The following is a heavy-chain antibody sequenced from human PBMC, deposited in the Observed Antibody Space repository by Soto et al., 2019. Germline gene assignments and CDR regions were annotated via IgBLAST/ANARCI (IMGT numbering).Heavy chain of an antibody. CDR3: ASVIAVAGIYFDH. Sequence: SSETLSLTCTVSGGSISRYYWSWIRQPPGKGLEWIGYIYYSGSTNYNPSLKSRVTISVDTSKNQFSLKLSSVTAADTAVYYCASVIAVAGIYFDHWGQGTLVTVSS. V-gene: IGHV4-59*01. CDR1: GGSISRYY. J-gene: IGHJ4*02. CDR2: IYYSGST. D-gene: IGHD6-19*01.